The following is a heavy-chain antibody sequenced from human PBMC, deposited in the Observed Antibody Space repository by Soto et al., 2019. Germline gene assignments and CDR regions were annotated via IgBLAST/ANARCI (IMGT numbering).Heavy chain of an antibody. CDR1: GGSISSGGYY. Sequence: QVQLQESGPGLVKPSQTLSLTCTVSGGSISSGGYYWSWIRQHPGKGLEWIGYIYYSGSTYYNPSLKRRVTISVDTSKNQSALKLSSVTAADTAVYYCAREAHDYGDSTGAFDIWCQGTMVTVSS. CDR3: AREAHDYGDSTGAFDI. CDR2: IYYSGST. J-gene: IGHJ3*02. D-gene: IGHD4-17*01. V-gene: IGHV4-31*03.